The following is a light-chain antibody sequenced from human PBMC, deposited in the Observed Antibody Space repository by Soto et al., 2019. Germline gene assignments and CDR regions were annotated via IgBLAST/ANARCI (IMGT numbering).Light chain of an antibody. CDR3: QYYDSSRT. J-gene: IGKJ1*01. CDR1: QDVTSTY. Sequence: EIVLTQSPDTLSLSPGERATLSCRASQDVTSTYLAWYQRKPGQAPRLLIYGASGRAAGVAERFSGSGSGTQFTLTISRLEPEDFAVYYCQYYDSSRTFAQGTRVEI. CDR2: GAS. V-gene: IGKV3-20*01.